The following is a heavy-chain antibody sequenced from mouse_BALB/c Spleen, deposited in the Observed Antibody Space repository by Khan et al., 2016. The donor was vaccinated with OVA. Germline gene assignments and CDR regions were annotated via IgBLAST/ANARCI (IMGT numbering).Heavy chain of an antibody. CDR1: GYSITSDYA. J-gene: IGHJ1*01. D-gene: IGHD2-4*01. Sequence: EVQLVESGPGLVKPSQSLSLTCTVTGYSITSDYAWNWIRQFPGNKLEWMGYIRSSGSTSYNPSLKSRISITRDTSKNQFFLQLNSVTTGDTATYKCERRAYYDNWCIDVWGEGTTVTVSS. CDR2: IRSSGST. V-gene: IGHV3-2*02. CDR3: ERRAYYDNWCIDV.